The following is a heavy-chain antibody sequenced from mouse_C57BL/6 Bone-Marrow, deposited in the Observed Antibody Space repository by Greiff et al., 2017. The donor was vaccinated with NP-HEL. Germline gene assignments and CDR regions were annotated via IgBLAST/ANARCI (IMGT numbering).Heavy chain of an antibody. CDR2: IDPSDSYT. J-gene: IGHJ2*01. CDR3: ARGGGGNPDY. Sequence: QVQLQQPGAELVMPGASVKLSCKASGYTFTSYWMHWVKQRPGQGLEWIGEIDPSDSYTNYNQKFKGKSTLTVDKSSSTAYMQLSSLTSEDSAVYYCARGGGGNPDYWGQGTTLTVSS. CDR1: GYTFTSYW. D-gene: IGHD2-1*01. V-gene: IGHV1-69*01.